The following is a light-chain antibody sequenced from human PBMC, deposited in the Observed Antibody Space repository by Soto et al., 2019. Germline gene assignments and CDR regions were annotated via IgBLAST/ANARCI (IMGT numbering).Light chain of an antibody. CDR3: QQHHIWPQT. J-gene: IGKJ1*01. V-gene: IGKV3-15*01. CDR2: DVS. CDR1: QSVSNK. Sequence: EIVMTQSPATLSVSLGERATLSCRASQSVSNKLAWYQRKPGQAPRLLIYDVSTRATGIPARFSGSGSGTEFTLTISSLQSEDFAVYCCQQHHIWPQTVGLGTKVDSK.